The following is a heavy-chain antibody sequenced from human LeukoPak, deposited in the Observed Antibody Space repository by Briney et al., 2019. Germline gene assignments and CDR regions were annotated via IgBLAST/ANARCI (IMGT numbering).Heavy chain of an antibody. CDR1: GGSISSGGYY. D-gene: IGHD3-10*01. CDR3: ARADFGGESWIFHY. J-gene: IGHJ4*02. Sequence: SQTLSLTCTVSGGSISSGGYYWSWIRQHPGKGLEWIGYIYYSGSTYYNPPLKSRVTISVDTSKNQFSLKLSSVTAADTAVYYCARADFGGESWIFHYWGQGTLVTVSS. CDR2: IYYSGST. V-gene: IGHV4-31*03.